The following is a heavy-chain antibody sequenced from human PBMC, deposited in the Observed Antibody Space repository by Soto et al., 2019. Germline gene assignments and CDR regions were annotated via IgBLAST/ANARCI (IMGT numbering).Heavy chain of an antibody. Sequence: SETLSLTCTVSGDSVSSDLYFWSWIRQPPGKGLEWIGYVYYTGTTNYSPSLRSRATISLDTSKSQFSLKLNSVTAADTAVYFCARGFRDNLHYDHPFTFFAPGGKGTPVTVPP. D-gene: IGHD3-3*01. CDR2: VYYTGTT. J-gene: IGHJ5*02. V-gene: IGHV4-61*01. CDR3: ARGFRDNLHYDHPFTFFAP. CDR1: GDSVSSDLYF.